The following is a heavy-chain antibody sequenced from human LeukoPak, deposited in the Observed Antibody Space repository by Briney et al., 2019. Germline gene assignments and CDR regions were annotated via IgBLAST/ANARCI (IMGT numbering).Heavy chain of an antibody. CDR2: IYTGGNT. Sequence: SETLSLTCTVSGGSISTYYWSWIRQPAGKGLEWIGRIYTGGNTDYNPSLESRVTVSIDTSKNQFSLNLYSVTAADTAVYFCARDQMAVAGSGGDYYYYYYMDVWGKGTTVTVSS. J-gene: IGHJ6*03. D-gene: IGHD6-19*01. CDR3: ARDQMAVAGSGGDYYYYYYMDV. V-gene: IGHV4-4*07. CDR1: GGSISTYY.